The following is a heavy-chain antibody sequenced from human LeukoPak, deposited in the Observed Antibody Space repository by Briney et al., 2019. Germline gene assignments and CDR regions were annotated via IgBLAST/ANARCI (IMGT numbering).Heavy chain of an antibody. J-gene: IGHJ4*02. CDR3: AKGSYRIQVLDC. D-gene: IGHD5-18*01. Sequence: GGSLRLSCAASGFIFSSYAMSWVRQAPGKGLEWVSAIIGSDGTTYYADSVKGRFTISRDNSKNTLYLQMNSLRAEDTAVYYCAKGSYRIQVLDCWGQGTLVTVSS. CDR1: GFIFSSYA. CDR2: IIGSDGTT. V-gene: IGHV3-23*01.